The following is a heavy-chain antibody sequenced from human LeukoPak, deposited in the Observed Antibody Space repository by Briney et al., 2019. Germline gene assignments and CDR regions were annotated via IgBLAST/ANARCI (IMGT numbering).Heavy chain of an antibody. CDR1: GYTFTKYY. Sequence: ASVKVSCKASGYTFTKYYIHWVRQAPGQGLEWMGIINPSAGSTNYAQKFQGRVTLTRDTSTSTVYMNVSNLRSEDTAVYYCARESLGSYKTVVIVARGHDAFDMLGQGTMVTVSS. CDR2: INPSAGST. V-gene: IGHV1-46*01. D-gene: IGHD3-22*01. J-gene: IGHJ3*02. CDR3: ARESLGSYKTVVIVARGHDAFDM.